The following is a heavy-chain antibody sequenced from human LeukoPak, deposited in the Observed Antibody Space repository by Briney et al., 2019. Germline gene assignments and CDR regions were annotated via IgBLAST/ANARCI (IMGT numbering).Heavy chain of an antibody. CDR3: ARGASSVY. Sequence: PSETLSLTCTVSGVSIRSYYWTWVRQPPGKGVQWVGYISYSGSTNHNPSLKSRVTMSMDTSNTQFSLTLTSVTAADTAVYYCARGASSVYWGPGTLVTVSS. J-gene: IGHJ4*02. CDR2: ISYSGST. CDR1: GVSIRSYY. V-gene: IGHV4-59*01.